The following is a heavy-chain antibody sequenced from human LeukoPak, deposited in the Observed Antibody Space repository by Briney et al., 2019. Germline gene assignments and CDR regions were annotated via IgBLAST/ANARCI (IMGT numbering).Heavy chain of an antibody. Sequence: PGESLKISYKGSGYSFTSYWIGWVRQMPGKGLEWMGIIYPGDSDTRYSPSFQGQVTISADKSISTAYLQWSSLKASDTAMYYCARWYYDFWSGYPATYYFDYWGQGTLVTVSS. J-gene: IGHJ4*02. CDR2: IYPGDSDT. CDR3: ARWYYDFWSGYPATYYFDY. D-gene: IGHD3-3*01. V-gene: IGHV5-51*01. CDR1: GYSFTSYW.